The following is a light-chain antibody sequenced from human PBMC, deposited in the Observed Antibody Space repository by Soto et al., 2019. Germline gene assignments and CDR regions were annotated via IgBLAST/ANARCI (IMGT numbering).Light chain of an antibody. CDR1: SGDVGNYKY. CDR2: EVS. Sequence: QSGLTQPASVSGSPGQSITISCTGTSGDVGNYKYVSWYQQHPGKAPKLMIYEVSNRPSGVSNRFSGSKSGNTASLTISGLQAEDETDYYCFSYTSSGTYVFGTGTKVTVL. J-gene: IGLJ1*01. CDR3: FSYTSSGTYV. V-gene: IGLV2-14*01.